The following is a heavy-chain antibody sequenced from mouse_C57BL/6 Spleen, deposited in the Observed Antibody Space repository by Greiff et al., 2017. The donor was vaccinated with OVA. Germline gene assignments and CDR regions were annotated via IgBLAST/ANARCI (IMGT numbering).Heavy chain of an antibody. CDR1: GYTFTSYW. D-gene: IGHD1-1*01. CDR2: IYPSDSAT. V-gene: IGHV1-61*01. CDR3: ARESTTVVDAY. J-gene: IGHJ3*01. Sequence: QVQLQQPGAELVRPGSSVKLSCKASGYTFTSYWMDWVKQRPGQGLDWIGNIYPSDSATHYNQKFKDKATLTVDKSSSTAYMQLSSLTSEDSAVYYCARESTTVVDAYWGQGTLVTVSA.